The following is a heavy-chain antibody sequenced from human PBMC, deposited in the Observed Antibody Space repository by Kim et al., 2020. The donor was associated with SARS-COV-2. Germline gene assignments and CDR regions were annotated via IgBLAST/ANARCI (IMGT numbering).Heavy chain of an antibody. D-gene: IGHD6-13*01. V-gene: IGHV1-2*06. CDR1: GYTFTGYY. CDR2: INPNSGGT. Sequence: ASVKVSCKASGYTFTGYYMHWVRQAPGQGLEWMGRINPNSGGTNYAQKFQGRVTMTRDTSISTAYMELSRLRSDDTAVYYCARVIWDGSSWGWFDPWGQGTLVTVSS. J-gene: IGHJ5*02. CDR3: ARVIWDGSSWGWFDP.